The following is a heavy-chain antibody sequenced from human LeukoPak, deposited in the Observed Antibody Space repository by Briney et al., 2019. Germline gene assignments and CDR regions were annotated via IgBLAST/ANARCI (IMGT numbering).Heavy chain of an antibody. D-gene: IGHD2-21*01. V-gene: IGHV7-4-1*02. CDR3: ARMLTLIPDDY. Sequence: ASVKVSCKASGYTFTTYAMNWVRQAPGQGLEWMGWINTYTGNPTYAQGFTGRFVFSLDTSVSTAYLQITSLKAEDTAVYYCARMLTLIPDDYWGQGTLVTVSS. J-gene: IGHJ4*02. CDR2: INTYTGNP. CDR1: GYTFTTYA.